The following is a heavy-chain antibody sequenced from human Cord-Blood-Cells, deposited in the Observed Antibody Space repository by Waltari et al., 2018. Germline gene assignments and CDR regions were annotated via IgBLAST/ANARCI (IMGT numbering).Heavy chain of an antibody. CDR1: GYPFTGYD. CDR2: INPNSGGT. D-gene: IGHD2-8*02. Sequence: QVQLVQSGAEVKKPGASVKVSCKASGYPFTGYDTPLVRQAPGQGLEWMGWINPNSGGTNYAQKLQGRVTMTRDTSISTAYMELSRLRSDDTAVYYCARLLKRGNAFDIWGQGTMVTVSS. V-gene: IGHV1-2*02. CDR3: ARLLKRGNAFDI. J-gene: IGHJ3*02.